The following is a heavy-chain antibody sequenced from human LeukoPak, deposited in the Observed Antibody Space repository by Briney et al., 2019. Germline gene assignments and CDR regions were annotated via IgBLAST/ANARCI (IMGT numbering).Heavy chain of an antibody. CDR3: ARGPYSSSWYDFDY. V-gene: IGHV4-59*01. D-gene: IGHD6-13*01. CDR2: IYYSGST. Sequence: SETLSLTCTVSGGSISSYYWSWIRQPPGKGLEWIGYIYYSGSTNYNPSLKSRVTISVDTSKHQFSLKLSSVTAADTAVYYCARGPYSSSWYDFDYWGQGTLVTVSS. J-gene: IGHJ4*02. CDR1: GGSISSYY.